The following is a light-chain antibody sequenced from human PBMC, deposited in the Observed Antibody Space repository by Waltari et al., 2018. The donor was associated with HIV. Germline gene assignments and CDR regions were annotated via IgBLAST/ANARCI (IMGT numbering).Light chain of an antibody. J-gene: IGLJ2*01. CDR1: SSNIGSNT. Sequence: QSVLTQPPSASGTPGQRVTISCSRSSSNIGSNTVSWYRQLPGTAPKLLMYNNNQRPSGVPDRFSGSKSGTSASLAISGLQSEDEANYYCAAWDDSLNGVVFGGGTKLTVL. CDR2: NNN. V-gene: IGLV1-44*01. CDR3: AAWDDSLNGVV.